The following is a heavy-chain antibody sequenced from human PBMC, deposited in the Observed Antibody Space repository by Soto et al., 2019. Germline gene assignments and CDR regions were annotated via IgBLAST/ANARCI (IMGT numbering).Heavy chain of an antibody. J-gene: IGHJ4*02. V-gene: IGHV3-23*01. CDR1: GFTFSSYA. D-gene: IGHD5-18*01. CDR2: ISGTGGST. Sequence: EVQLLESGGGLVQPGGSLRLSCAASGFTFSSYAMSWVRQAPGKGLEWVSSISGTGGSTYYADPVKGRFTISRDNSKNTLYLQMNSLRAEDTAVYYCAKGGRGYSYGSLEYWGQGTLVTVSS. CDR3: AKGGRGYSYGSLEY.